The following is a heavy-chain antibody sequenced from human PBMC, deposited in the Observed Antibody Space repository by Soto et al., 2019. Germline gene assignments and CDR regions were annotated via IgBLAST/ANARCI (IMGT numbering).Heavy chain of an antibody. D-gene: IGHD3-10*01. J-gene: IGHJ6*02. CDR1: GFTFSSYG. CDR3: ARDLWGVLLWFGEARLGGMDV. V-gene: IGHV3-33*01. CDR2: IWYDGSNK. Sequence: QVQLVESGGGVVQPGRSLRLSCAASGFTFSSYGMHWVRQAPGKGLEWVAVIWYDGSNKYYADSVKGRFTISRDNSKNTLYLQMNSLRAEDTAVYYSARDLWGVLLWFGEARLGGMDVWGQGTTVTVSS.